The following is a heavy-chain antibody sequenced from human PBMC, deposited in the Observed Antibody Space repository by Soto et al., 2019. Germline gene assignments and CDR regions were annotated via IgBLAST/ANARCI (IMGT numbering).Heavy chain of an antibody. CDR1: GGSFSGYY. Sequence: SETLSLTCAVYGGSFSGYYWSWIRQPPGKGLEWIGEINHSGSTNYNPPLKSRVTISVDTSKNQFSLKLSSVTAADTAVYYCARGYYYGSGSYYLKYYYYYYMDVWGKGTTVTVSS. CDR2: INHSGST. V-gene: IGHV4-34*01. CDR3: ARGYYYGSGSYYLKYYYYYYMDV. D-gene: IGHD3-10*01. J-gene: IGHJ6*03.